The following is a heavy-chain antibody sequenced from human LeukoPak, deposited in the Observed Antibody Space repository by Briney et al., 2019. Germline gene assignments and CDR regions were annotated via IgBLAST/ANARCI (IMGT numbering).Heavy chain of an antibody. Sequence: SETLSLTCTVSGDSINSGGYYWTWIRQPPGKGLEWIGYIYHTGSTYYNPSLKSRVTISVDRSKNQFSLKVTSVTAADTAVYYCARDGGRGTSSWPDGFDMWGQGTMVTVSS. CDR1: GDSINSGGYY. CDR3: ARDGGRGTSSWPDGFDM. J-gene: IGHJ3*02. V-gene: IGHV4-30-2*01. CDR2: IYHTGST. D-gene: IGHD6-13*01.